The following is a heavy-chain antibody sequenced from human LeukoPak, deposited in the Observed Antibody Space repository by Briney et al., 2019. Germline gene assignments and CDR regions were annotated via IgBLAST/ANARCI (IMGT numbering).Heavy chain of an antibody. J-gene: IGHJ4*02. CDR3: ARDQDVAAAGTWGSIDY. Sequence: GGSLRLSCAASGFTFSSYGMHWVRQAPGKGLEWVAFIRYDGSNKYYADSVKGRFTISRDNSKNTLYLQMDSLRAEDTAVYYCARDQDVAAAGTWGSIDYWGQGTLVTVSS. V-gene: IGHV3-30*02. CDR1: GFTFSSYG. CDR2: IRYDGSNK. D-gene: IGHD6-13*01.